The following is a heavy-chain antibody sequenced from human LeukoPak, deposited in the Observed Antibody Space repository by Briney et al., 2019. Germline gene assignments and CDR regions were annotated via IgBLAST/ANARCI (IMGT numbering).Heavy chain of an antibody. J-gene: IGHJ5*01. D-gene: IGHD3-10*01. CDR1: GGSISSYY. V-gene: IGHV4-4*07. CDR2: IYATGST. Sequence: PSETLSLTCTVSGGSISSYYWTWIRQPAGKGLEWIGRIYATGSTNYNPSLKSRVTMSVDTSKSQLSLSLSSVTAADTAVYFCARNDYTSGTYWDSWGQGTLVTVSS. CDR3: ARNDYTSGTYWDS.